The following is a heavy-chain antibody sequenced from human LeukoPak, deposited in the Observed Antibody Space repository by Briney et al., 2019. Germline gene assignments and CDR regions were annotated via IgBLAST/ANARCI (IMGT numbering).Heavy chain of an antibody. CDR2: MNPNSGNT. Sequence: GASVKVSCKTSGYTFTDYYLHWVRQATGQGLEWMGWMNPNSGNTGYAQKFQGRGTMTRNTSISTAYMELSSLRSKDTAVYYCARGVFHYYDSSGYYFHYYYYYMDVWGKGTTVTISS. J-gene: IGHJ6*03. D-gene: IGHD3-22*01. CDR3: ARGVFHYYDSSGYYFHYYYYYMDV. CDR1: GYTFTDYY. V-gene: IGHV1-8*01.